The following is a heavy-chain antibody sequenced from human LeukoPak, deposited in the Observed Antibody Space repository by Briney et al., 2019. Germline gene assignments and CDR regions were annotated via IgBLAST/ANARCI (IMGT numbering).Heavy chain of an antibody. Sequence: ASVTVSCKASGYTFTSYGISWVRQAPGQGLEWMGWISAYNGNTNYAQKLQGRVTMTTDTSTSTAYMELRSLRSDDTAVYYCARVAAGTYYYGMDVWGKGTTVTVSS. V-gene: IGHV1-18*04. J-gene: IGHJ6*04. CDR2: ISAYNGNT. D-gene: IGHD6-13*01. CDR1: GYTFTSYG. CDR3: ARVAAGTYYYGMDV.